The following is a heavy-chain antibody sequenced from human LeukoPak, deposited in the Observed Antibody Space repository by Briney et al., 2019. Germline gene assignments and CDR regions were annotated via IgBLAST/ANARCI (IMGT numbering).Heavy chain of an antibody. J-gene: IGHJ4*02. V-gene: IGHV4-4*07. CDR1: GGSISSYY. Sequence: PSETLSLTCTVSGGSISSYYWSWIRQPAGKGLEWIGRIYTSGSTNYNPSLKSRVTMSVDTSKNQFSLKLSSVTAADTAVYYCARIVRAFYSGYRRFDYWGQGTLVTVSS. D-gene: IGHD5-12*01. CDR3: ARIVRAFYSGYRRFDY. CDR2: IYTSGST.